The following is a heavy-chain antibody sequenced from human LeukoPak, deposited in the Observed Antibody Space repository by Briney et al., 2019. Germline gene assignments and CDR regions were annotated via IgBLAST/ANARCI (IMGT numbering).Heavy chain of an antibody. Sequence: ASVKVSCKASGYTFSSYGISWVRQAPGQGLEWMGWISAYNGHTNYAQKLQGRVTMTTDTSTSTAYMEVRSLRSDDTAIYYCARGWLKWFDPWGQGTLVTVSS. CDR2: ISAYNGHT. D-gene: IGHD6-19*01. V-gene: IGHV1-18*01. CDR1: GYTFSSYG. CDR3: ARGWLKWFDP. J-gene: IGHJ5*02.